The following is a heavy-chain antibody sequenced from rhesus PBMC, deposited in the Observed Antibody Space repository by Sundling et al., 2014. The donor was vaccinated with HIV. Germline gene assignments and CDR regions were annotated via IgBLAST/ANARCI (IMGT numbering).Heavy chain of an antibody. V-gene: IGHV4-169*01. CDR1: GGSISSNY. J-gene: IGHJ4*01. D-gene: IGHD1-44*02. CDR3: ARRRSGSYRAYFDY. Sequence: QVQLQESVPGLVKPSETLSLTCAVSGGSISSNYWSWIRQAPGKGLEWIGYIYGSGSSTKYNPSLKSRVTLSVDTSKNQFSLKLRSVTAADTAVYYCARRRSGSYRAYFDYWGQGVLVTVSS. CDR2: IYGSGSST.